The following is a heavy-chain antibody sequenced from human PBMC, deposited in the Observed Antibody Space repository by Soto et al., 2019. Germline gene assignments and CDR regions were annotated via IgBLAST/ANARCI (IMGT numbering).Heavy chain of an antibody. V-gene: IGHV1-18*01. CDR2: ISAYNGKT. CDR3: ARASPDDYMGWFDP. Sequence: QVQLVQSGAEVKKRGASVKVSFKASGYTFVSNGISWVRQAPGQGLEWMGWISAYNGKTNYAQKLQGRVTMTTDTHTSTAYMELRSLRSDDTAVYYCARASPDDYMGWFDPWGQGTLVTVSS. D-gene: IGHD4-4*01. J-gene: IGHJ5*02. CDR1: GYTFVSNG.